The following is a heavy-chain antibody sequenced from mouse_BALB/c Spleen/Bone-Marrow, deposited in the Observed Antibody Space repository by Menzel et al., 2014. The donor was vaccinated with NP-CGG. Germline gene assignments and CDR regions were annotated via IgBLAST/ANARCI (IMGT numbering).Heavy chain of an antibody. V-gene: IGHV1-54*01. CDR3: ARSTTVKDYFDY. D-gene: IGHD1-1*01. CDR1: GYAFTNYL. CDR2: INPGSGGS. Sequence: QVQLQQSGAELVRPGTSVKVSCKASGYAFTNYLIEWVKQRPGQGLEWIGVINPGSGGSNNNEKFKGKATLTADKFSSTAYMQLSSLTSDDSAVYFCARSTTVKDYFDYWGQGTTLTVSS. J-gene: IGHJ2*01.